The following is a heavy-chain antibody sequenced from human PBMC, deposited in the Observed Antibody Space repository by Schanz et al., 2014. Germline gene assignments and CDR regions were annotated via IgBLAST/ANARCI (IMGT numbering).Heavy chain of an antibody. V-gene: IGHV1-3*01. Sequence: QVQLVQSGDEVKKPGASVKVSCKASGYTFTSYSIHWVRQAPGQGLEWMGWINVGNGNMKYSQKFQGRVTITRDTSASTAYMELTSLRSEDTAVYYCARGRGCTGGSCYSWFDLWGQGTLVTVAS. CDR3: ARGRGCTGGSCYSWFDL. CDR1: GYTFTSYS. D-gene: IGHD2-15*01. CDR2: INVGNGNM. J-gene: IGHJ5*02.